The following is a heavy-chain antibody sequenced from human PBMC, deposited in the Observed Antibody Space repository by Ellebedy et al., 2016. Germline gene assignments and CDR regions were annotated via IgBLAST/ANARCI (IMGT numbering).Heavy chain of an antibody. V-gene: IGHV3-23*01. CDR1: GFTFSDYA. J-gene: IGHJ3*01. CDR2: ISASGTRT. Sequence: GESLKISXVASGFTFSDYAMNWVRQAPGKGLEWVSVISASGTRTYYADSVKGRFTISRDNSRNMLYLQMYSLRVEDTAVYYCAKDRYGWSGSNDGSHFWGQGTMVTVSS. D-gene: IGHD1-26*01. CDR3: AKDRYGWSGSNDGSHF.